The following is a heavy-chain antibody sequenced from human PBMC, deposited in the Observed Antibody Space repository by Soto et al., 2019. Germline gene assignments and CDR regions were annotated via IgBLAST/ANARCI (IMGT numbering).Heavy chain of an antibody. D-gene: IGHD6-13*01. V-gene: IGHV3-30*04. CDR2: ISGGGKYE. J-gene: IGHJ4*02. CDR1: GFTFSSYA. CDR3: AKEELFSTSWYCLDY. Sequence: GGSLRLSCAASGFTFSSYAISWIRLSPGKGLEWVSVISGGGKYENYTASVKGRFTISRDNSKNTLYLQMNSLRAEDTAVYYCAKEELFSTSWYCLDYWGLGTLVTVSS.